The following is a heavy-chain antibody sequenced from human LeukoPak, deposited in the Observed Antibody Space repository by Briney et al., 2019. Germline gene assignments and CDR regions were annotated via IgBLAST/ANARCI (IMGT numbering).Heavy chain of an antibody. CDR1: GFTFDDYT. CDR3: ANRGSSWYCFDY. V-gene: IGHV3-20*04. D-gene: IGHD6-13*01. CDR2: INWNGGST. J-gene: IGHJ4*02. Sequence: GGSLRLSCAASGFTFDDYTMSWVRQAPGKGLEWVSGINWNGGSTGYVDSVKGRFTISRDNAKNSLYLQMNSLRAEDTAVYYCANRGSSWYCFDYWGQGTLVTVSS.